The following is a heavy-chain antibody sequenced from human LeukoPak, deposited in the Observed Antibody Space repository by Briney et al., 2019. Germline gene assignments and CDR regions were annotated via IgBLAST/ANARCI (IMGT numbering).Heavy chain of an antibody. V-gene: IGHV4-31*03. Sequence: SETLSLTCTVSGGSISSSSYYWSWIRQHPGKGLEWIGYIYYSGSTYYNPSLKSRVTISVDTSKNQFSLKLSSVTAADTAVYYCASGVYIAAAGTYGVYFDYWGQGTLVTVSS. J-gene: IGHJ4*02. CDR2: IYYSGST. D-gene: IGHD6-13*01. CDR3: ASGVYIAAAGTYGVYFDY. CDR1: GGSISSSSYY.